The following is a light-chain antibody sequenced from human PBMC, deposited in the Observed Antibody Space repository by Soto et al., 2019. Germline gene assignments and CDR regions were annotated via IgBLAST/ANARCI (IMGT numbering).Light chain of an antibody. CDR3: SSSAGSTGVV. CDR2: EVS. J-gene: IGLJ2*01. Sequence: QSALTQPPSASGSPGQSVTISCTGTSSDVGGYNYVSWYQQHPGKAPKLMIYEVSKRPSGVPDRFSGSKSGNTASLTVSGLQAEYEADYYCSSSAGSTGVVFCGGTKLTVL. CDR1: SSDVGGYNY. V-gene: IGLV2-8*01.